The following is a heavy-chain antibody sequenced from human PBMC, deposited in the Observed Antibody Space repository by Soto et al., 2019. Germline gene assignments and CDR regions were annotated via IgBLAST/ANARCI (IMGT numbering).Heavy chain of an antibody. V-gene: IGHV1-18*04. D-gene: IGHD7-27*01. CDR3: ARGLGTNGLDV. Sequence: QVQLLQSGAEVKKPGASVKVSCKASGYKFTTYGITWVRQAPGQGLEWLGGISTYNGNTDYAQNLQDRFTMTTETSTSTAYLEVRSLTSDDTAVYFGARGLGTNGLDVWGQGTTVTVSS. J-gene: IGHJ6*02. CDR2: ISTYNGNT. CDR1: GYKFTTYG.